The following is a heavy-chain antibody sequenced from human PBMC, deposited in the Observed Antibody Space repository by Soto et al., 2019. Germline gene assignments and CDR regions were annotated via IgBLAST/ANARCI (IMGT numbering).Heavy chain of an antibody. CDR1: GESISSGGFS. J-gene: IGHJ4*02. Sequence: PSETLSLTCDVSGESISSGGFSWSWIRQPPGKGPEWIGYIFHGGSTYSNPSLKSRVAISLDRSKNQFSLKLRSVTAADTAVYYCARGGDYYFDHWGQGTLVTAPQ. CDR2: IFHGGST. V-gene: IGHV4-30-2*01. D-gene: IGHD2-21*02. CDR3: ARGGDYYFDH.